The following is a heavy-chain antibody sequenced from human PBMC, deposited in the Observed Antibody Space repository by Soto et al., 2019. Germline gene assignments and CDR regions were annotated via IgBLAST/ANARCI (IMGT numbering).Heavy chain of an antibody. Sequence: SVKVSCKASGGTFSSYAISWVRQAPGQGLEWMGGIIPIFGTANYAQKFQGRVTITADESTSTAYMELSSLRSEDTAVYYCARGRDAETNIYYFDYWGQGTLVTVSS. CDR1: GGTFSSYA. CDR3: ARGRDAETNIYYFDY. CDR2: IIPIFGTA. D-gene: IGHD2-21*02. V-gene: IGHV1-69*13. J-gene: IGHJ4*02.